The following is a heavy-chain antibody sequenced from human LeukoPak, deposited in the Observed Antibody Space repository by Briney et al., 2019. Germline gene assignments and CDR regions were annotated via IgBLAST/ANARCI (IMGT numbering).Heavy chain of an antibody. J-gene: IGHJ4*02. D-gene: IGHD1-26*01. V-gene: IGHV4-61*02. CDR2: IYTSGST. CDR3: ARARSPGKYFDY. Sequence: PSETLSLTCTVSGGSISSGSYYWSWIRQPAGKGLEWIGRIYTSGSTNYNPSLKSRVTISVDTSKNQFSLKLSSVTAADTAAYYCARARSPGKYFDYWGQGTLVTVSS. CDR1: GGSISSGSYY.